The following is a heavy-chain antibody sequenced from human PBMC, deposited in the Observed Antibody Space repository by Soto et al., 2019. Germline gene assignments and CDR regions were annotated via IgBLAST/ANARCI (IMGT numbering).Heavy chain of an antibody. CDR2: VHISEKA. J-gene: IGHJ4*02. D-gene: IGHD5-12*01. Sequence: SETLSLTCSVSGDSISRSSHYWGWIRQPPGKGLEWIGSVHISEKAYYNPSLKSRVTISVDTSKNQFSLKLSSVTAADTAVYYCAAGGGLPRYYWGPGTLVTVSS. CDR3: AAGGGLPRYY. V-gene: IGHV4-39*07. CDR1: GDSISRSSHY.